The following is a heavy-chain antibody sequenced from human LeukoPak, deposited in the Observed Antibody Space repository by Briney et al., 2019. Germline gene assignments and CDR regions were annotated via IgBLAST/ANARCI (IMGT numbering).Heavy chain of an antibody. D-gene: IGHD3-3*01. CDR3: ASQGRWDFWSGYALINDY. J-gene: IGHJ4*02. CDR1: GGSISSSSYY. CDR2: IYYSGST. Sequence: SETLSLTRTVSGGSISSSSYYWGWIRQPPGKGLEWIGSIYYSGSTYYNPSLKSRVTISVDTSKNQFSLKLSSATAADTAVYYCASQGRWDFWSGYALINDYWGQGTLVTVSS. V-gene: IGHV4-39*07.